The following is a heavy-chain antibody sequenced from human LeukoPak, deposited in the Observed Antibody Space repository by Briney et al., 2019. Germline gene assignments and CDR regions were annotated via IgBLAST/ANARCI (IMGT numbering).Heavy chain of an antibody. CDR3: AKDSVVATTSPGY. CDR2: IRYDGSNK. V-gene: IGHV3-30*02. Sequence: GGSLRLSCAASGFTFSSYGMHWVRQAPGKGLEWVAFIRYDGSNKYYADSVKGRFTISRDNSKNTLYLQMNSLRAEDTAVYYCAKDSVVATTSPGYWGQGTLVTVSS. CDR1: GFTFSSYG. J-gene: IGHJ4*02. D-gene: IGHD5-12*01.